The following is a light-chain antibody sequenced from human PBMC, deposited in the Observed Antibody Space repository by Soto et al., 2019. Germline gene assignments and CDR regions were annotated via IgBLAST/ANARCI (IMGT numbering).Light chain of an antibody. J-gene: IGLJ1*01. V-gene: IGLV2-8*01. CDR3: KSYAGSNTYV. CDR2: EVV. CDR1: KNDIGVYDF. Sequence: QSALTQPPSASGSPGQSVTISCTGTKNDIGVYDFVSWYQHHPGKAPRLIIYEVVQRPSGVPDRFSGSKSGNTASLTVSGLQAADEDDYFGKSYAGSNTYVFGSGTKVTVL.